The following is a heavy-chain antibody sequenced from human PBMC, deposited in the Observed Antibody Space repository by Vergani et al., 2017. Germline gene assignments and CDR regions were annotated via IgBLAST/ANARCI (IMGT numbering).Heavy chain of an antibody. CDR2: IYTSGST. Sequence: QVQLQESGPGLVKPSQTLSLTCTVSGGSISSGSYYWSWIRQPAGKGLEWIGRIYTSGSTNDNPSLQSRVTISVDTSKSQFSLKLGSVTAADTAVYYCARDRGRIAAAGSYYFDYWGQGTLVTVSS. D-gene: IGHD6-13*01. CDR1: GGSISSGSYY. CDR3: ARDRGRIAAAGSYYFDY. J-gene: IGHJ4*02. V-gene: IGHV4-61*02.